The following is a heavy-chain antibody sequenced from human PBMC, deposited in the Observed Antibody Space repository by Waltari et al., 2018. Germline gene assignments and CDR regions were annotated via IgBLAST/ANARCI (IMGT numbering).Heavy chain of an antibody. J-gene: IGHJ6*03. D-gene: IGHD6-6*01. Sequence: QVQLQESGPGLVKPSETLSLTCTVSGYSIRSGYYWGWIRQPPGKGLEWIGSIYHSGSTYYNPSLKSRVTISVDTSKNQFSLKLSSVTAADTAVYYCARAAARPPIYYYYYMDVWGKGTTVTVSS. CDR2: IYHSGST. CDR3: ARAAARPPIYYYYYMDV. CDR1: GYSIRSGYY. V-gene: IGHV4-38-2*02.